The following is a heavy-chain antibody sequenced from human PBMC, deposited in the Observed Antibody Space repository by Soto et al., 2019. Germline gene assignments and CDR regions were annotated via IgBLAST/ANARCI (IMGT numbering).Heavy chain of an antibody. J-gene: IGHJ5*02. V-gene: IGHV3-23*01. CDR1: GFTFSSYA. Sequence: PGGSLRLSCAASGFTFSSYAMSWVRQAPGKGLEWVSAISGSGGSTYYADSVKGRFTISRDNSKNTLYLQMNSLRAEDTAVYYCAKDPIRSFDWLLSYNWFDPWGQGTLVTVSS. CDR2: ISGSGGST. D-gene: IGHD3-9*01. CDR3: AKDPIRSFDWLLSYNWFDP.